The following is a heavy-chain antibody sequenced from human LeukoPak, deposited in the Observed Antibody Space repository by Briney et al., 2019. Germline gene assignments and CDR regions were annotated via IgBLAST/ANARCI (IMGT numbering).Heavy chain of an antibody. J-gene: IGHJ3*02. V-gene: IGHV4-30-4*01. Sequence: SETLSLTCTVSGGSISSGDYYWSWIRQPPGKGLEWIGYIYYSGSTYYNPSLKSRDTISVDTSKNQFSLKLSSVAAADTAVYYCARGYPIYYYDSRAYEDAFDIWGQGTMVTVSS. D-gene: IGHD3-22*01. CDR1: GGSISSGDYY. CDR2: IYYSGST. CDR3: ARGYPIYYYDSRAYEDAFDI.